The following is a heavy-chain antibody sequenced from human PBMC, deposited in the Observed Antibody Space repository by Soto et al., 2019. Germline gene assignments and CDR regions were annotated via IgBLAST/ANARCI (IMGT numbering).Heavy chain of an antibody. D-gene: IGHD5-12*01. CDR3: GGHRLFGKGYNLGFDY. J-gene: IGHJ4*02. Sequence: QVQLVESGGGVVQPGRSLRLSCAASGFTFSGYTMHWVRQAPGKGLEWVAGISFDGSTKNYADSVKDRFTISRDNSNNTVFLQMNGLRTEDSAVYYGGGHRLFGKGYNLGFDYCGQGTLVTVSS. CDR2: ISFDGSTK. V-gene: IGHV3-30-3*01. CDR1: GFTFSGYT.